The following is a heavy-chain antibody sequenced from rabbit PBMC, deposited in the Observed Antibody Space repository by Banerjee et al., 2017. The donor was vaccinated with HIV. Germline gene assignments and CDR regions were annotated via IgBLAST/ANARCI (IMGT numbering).Heavy chain of an antibody. CDR1: CFFFSSSDY. Sequence: QEQLVASGGDVVTPGASPTLTCAACCFFFSSSDYMCWVRQAPGKGLEWTSCIGGDSSAFTYSATWAKGRFTCSKTSSTTVTLQMTSLTVADTATYFCARDTGASFSSYGMDLWGPGTLVTVS. J-gene: IGHJ6*01. CDR2: IGGDSSAFT. CDR3: ARDTGASFSSYGMDL. D-gene: IGHD7-1*01. V-gene: IGHV1S45*01.